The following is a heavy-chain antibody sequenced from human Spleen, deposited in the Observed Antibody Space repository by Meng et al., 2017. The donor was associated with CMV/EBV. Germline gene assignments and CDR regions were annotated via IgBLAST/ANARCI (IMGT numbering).Heavy chain of an antibody. D-gene: IGHD2-2*01. CDR3: ARPYCSSTSCYLGAFDY. CDR1: GGSISSYY. Sequence: SETLSLTCTVSGGSISSYYWSWIRQPPGKGLEWIGYIYYSGSTNYNPSLKSRVTISVDTSKNQFSLKLSSVTAADTAVYYCARPYCSSTSCYLGAFDYWGQGTLVTVSS. V-gene: IGHV4-59*12. CDR2: IYYSGST. J-gene: IGHJ4*02.